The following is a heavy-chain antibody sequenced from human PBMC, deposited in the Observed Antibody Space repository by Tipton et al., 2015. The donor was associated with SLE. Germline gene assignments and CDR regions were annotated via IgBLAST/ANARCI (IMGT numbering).Heavy chain of an antibody. J-gene: IGHJ2*01. CDR1: GYSIRSDY. CDR2: IHSSAIT. CDR3: ARDRFCGGGSCFDWYLDL. Sequence: TLSLTCTVSGYSIRSDYWWGWIRQPPGKGLEWIGFIHSSAITNYNPSLKSRVTISIDTSNNQFSLRLSSVTTADTAVYYCARDRFCGGGSCFDWYLDLWGRGTLVIVSS. V-gene: IGHV4-38-2*02. D-gene: IGHD2-15*01.